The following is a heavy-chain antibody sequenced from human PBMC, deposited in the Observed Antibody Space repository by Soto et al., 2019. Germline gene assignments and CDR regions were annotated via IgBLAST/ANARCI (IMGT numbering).Heavy chain of an antibody. Sequence: QVQLQQCGAGLLKPSETLSLTCAVYGGSFSGYYWSWIRQPPGKGLEWIGEINHSGSTNYNPSLKSRVTISVDTSKTQFSPKLSSVTAADTAVYYCARTYYAILTGYYLWGQGTLVTVSS. CDR1: GGSFSGYY. J-gene: IGHJ4*02. CDR3: ARTYYAILTGYYL. CDR2: INHSGST. D-gene: IGHD3-9*01. V-gene: IGHV4-34*01.